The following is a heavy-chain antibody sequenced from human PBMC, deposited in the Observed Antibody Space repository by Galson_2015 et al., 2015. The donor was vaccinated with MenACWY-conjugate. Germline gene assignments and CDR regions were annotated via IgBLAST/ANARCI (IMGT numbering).Heavy chain of an antibody. CDR1: GYTLTELS. CDR3: ASDGEAEFYHGMDV. V-gene: IGHV1-24*01. CDR2: FNPDDGET. D-gene: IGHD3-10*01. J-gene: IGHJ6*02. Sequence: SAKVSCKVSGYTLTELSMHWVRQAPGQGLEWMGGFNPDDGETIFAQKYQGRVTITEETSTDTAYVELSSLTSEDTAVYFCASDGEAEFYHGMDVWGQGTTVTVSS.